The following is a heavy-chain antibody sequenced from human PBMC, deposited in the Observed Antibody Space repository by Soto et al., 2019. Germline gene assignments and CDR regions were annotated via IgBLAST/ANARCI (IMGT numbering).Heavy chain of an antibody. CDR3: ARGSTGSAYSWFDS. J-gene: IGHJ5*01. CDR1: GDTFTDYY. CDR2: INAGNGDT. V-gene: IGHV1-3*01. D-gene: IGHD2-15*01. Sequence: QVQLVQSGAEVKKPGASVKVSCKASGDTFTDYYIHWVRQAPGQRLEWMGWINAGNGDTKYSQKLQGRVTITRDTSATTAYMELSSLRSEDTAVYYCARGSTGSAYSWFDSWGQGTLVTVSS.